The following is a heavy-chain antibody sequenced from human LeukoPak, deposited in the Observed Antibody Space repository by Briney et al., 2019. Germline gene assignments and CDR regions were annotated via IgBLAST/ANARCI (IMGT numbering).Heavy chain of an antibody. CDR2: IKSKIDGGTT. CDR1: GFTFSNYW. Sequence: GGSLRLSCAASGFTFSNYWMHWVRQTPGKGLEWVGHIKSKIDGGTTDYAEPVKSRFTISRDDSKNTVYLQMNSLKTEDTAVYYCTTGYGSTWYGWGQGTLVTVSS. J-gene: IGHJ4*02. CDR3: TTGYGSTWYG. D-gene: IGHD6-13*01. V-gene: IGHV3-15*01.